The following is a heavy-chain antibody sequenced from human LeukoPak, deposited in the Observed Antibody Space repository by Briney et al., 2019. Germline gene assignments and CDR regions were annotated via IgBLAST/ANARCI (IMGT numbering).Heavy chain of an antibody. Sequence: SETLSLTCTVSGGSISSSSYYWVWIRQPPGKGLEWIGSLYYSGSTHYKPSLKSRVAIFVDTSKNQFSLRLSSVTAADAAVYYCARNYYDGSGYYFWGQGTQVTVSS. V-gene: IGHV4-39*01. D-gene: IGHD3-22*01. J-gene: IGHJ4*02. CDR1: GGSISSSSYY. CDR3: ARNYYDGSGYYF. CDR2: LYYSGST.